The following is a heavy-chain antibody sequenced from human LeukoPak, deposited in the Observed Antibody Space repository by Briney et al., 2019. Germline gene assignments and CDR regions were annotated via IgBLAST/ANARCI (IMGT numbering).Heavy chain of an antibody. Sequence: GGSLRLSCAASGFSFGSYWMSWVRQAPGKGLEWVANIKQDGSEKYYVDSVKGRFTISRDNAKNSLYLEMNSLRAEDTAVYYCAREAPPDSYFDYWGQGTLVTVSS. CDR3: AREAPPDSYFDY. V-gene: IGHV3-7*01. CDR1: GFSFGSYW. J-gene: IGHJ4*02. CDR2: IKQDGSEK. D-gene: IGHD1-14*01.